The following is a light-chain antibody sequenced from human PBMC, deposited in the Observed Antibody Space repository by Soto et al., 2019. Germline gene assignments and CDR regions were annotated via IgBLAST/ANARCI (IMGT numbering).Light chain of an antibody. CDR3: QQYYSTPLT. CDR1: QSVLYSSNNKNY. V-gene: IGKV4-1*01. J-gene: IGKJ4*01. CDR2: WAS. Sequence: DIVMTQSPDSLAVSLGERATINCKSSQSVLYSSNNKNYLAWYQQKPGQPPNLLIYWASTRGSGVPDRFSGSGSGTDFTLTISSLQAEDVAVYYCQQYYSTPLTFGGGTKVEIK.